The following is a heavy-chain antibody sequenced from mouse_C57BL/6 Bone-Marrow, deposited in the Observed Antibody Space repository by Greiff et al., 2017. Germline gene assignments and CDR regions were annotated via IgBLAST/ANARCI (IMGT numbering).Heavy chain of an antibody. Sequence: EVKVVESGGGLVKPGGSLKLSCAASGFTFSDYGMHWVRQAPEKGLEWVAYISSGSSTIYYADTVKGRFTISRDNAKNTLFLQMTSLRSEDTAMYYCARNDGLAYWGQGTLVTVSA. V-gene: IGHV5-17*01. CDR2: ISSGSSTI. CDR1: GFTFSDYG. J-gene: IGHJ3*01. D-gene: IGHD2-3*01. CDR3: ARNDGLAY.